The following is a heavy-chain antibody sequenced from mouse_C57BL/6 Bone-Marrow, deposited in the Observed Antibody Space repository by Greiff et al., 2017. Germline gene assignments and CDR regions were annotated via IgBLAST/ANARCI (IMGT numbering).Heavy chain of an antibody. CDR3: TGDYGDY. CDR1: GFTFSSYA. D-gene: IGHD2-4*01. Sequence: EVQLVESGEGLVKPGGSLKLSCAASGFTFSSYAMSWVRQTPEKRLEWVAYISSGGDYIYYADTVKGRCTISRDNARKTLYLHMSSRKSEDTAMYYCTGDYGDYWGQGTSVTVSS. V-gene: IGHV5-9-1*02. CDR2: ISSGGDYI. J-gene: IGHJ4*01.